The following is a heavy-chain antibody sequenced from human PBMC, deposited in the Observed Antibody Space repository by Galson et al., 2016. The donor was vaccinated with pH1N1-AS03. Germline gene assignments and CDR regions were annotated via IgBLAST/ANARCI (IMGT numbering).Heavy chain of an antibody. CDR2: IYWDDDK. Sequence: PALVKPTQTLTLTCSFSGFSLTTRGKAVGWVRQPPGKALEWLALIYWDDDKRYNPFLRNRVTISKDTSQNLVVLTMTNSDPVDTGTSYCAHRGGVSVVRGGMTYFFDYWGQGALVTVSS. CDR1: GFSLTTRGKA. J-gene: IGHJ4*02. CDR3: AHRGGVSVVRGGMTYFFDY. D-gene: IGHD5/OR15-5a*01. V-gene: IGHV2-5*02.